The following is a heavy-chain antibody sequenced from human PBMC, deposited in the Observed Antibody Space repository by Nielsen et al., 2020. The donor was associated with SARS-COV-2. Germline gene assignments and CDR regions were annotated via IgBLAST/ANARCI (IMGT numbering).Heavy chain of an antibody. CDR1: GYSFTDYY. D-gene: IGHD6-13*01. CDR2: INPNSGAA. V-gene: IGHV1-2*04. J-gene: IGHJ4*02. Sequence: SVKVSCKASGYSFTDYYMYWVRQAPGQGLEWMGWINPNSGAANYAQKFLGWVTLTRDTSISTVYMNLRNLKSDDTAVYFCARVTAPGTGNFDFWGQGTPVTVSS. CDR3: ARVTAPGTGNFDF.